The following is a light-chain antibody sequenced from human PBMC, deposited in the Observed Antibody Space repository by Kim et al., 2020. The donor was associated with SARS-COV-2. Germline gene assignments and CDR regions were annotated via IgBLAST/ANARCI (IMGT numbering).Light chain of an antibody. J-gene: IGKJ4*01. Sequence: ASIGDKVTNTCRASQNIKYFLNWYQQTPGKAPKLLIYEAFNLQTGVPSRFSGSRSGTDFTLTISSLQREDIGTYYCQQYDNSGLTFGGGTKVDIK. CDR3: QQYDNSGLT. CDR1: QNIKYF. CDR2: EAF. V-gene: IGKV1-33*01.